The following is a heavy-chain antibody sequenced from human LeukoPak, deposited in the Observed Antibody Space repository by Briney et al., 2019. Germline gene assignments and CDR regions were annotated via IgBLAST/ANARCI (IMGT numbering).Heavy chain of an antibody. CDR1: GGSFSGYY. V-gene: IGHV4-34*01. Sequence: PSETLSLTCAVYGGSFSGYYWSWIRQPPGKGLEWIGEINHSGSTNYNPSLKSRVTISVDTSKNQFSLKLSSVTAADTAVYYCARGPRYYGYVWGSYRPSANNWFDPWAREPWSPSPQ. CDR3: ARGPRYYGYVWGSYRPSANNWFDP. CDR2: INHSGST. D-gene: IGHD3-16*02. J-gene: IGHJ5*02.